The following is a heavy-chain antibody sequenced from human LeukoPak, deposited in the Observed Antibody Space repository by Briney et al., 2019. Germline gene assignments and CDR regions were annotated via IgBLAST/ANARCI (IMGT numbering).Heavy chain of an antibody. CDR1: GFTFSNAW. J-gene: IGHJ4*02. CDR3: TTHTAMGISFAY. D-gene: IGHD5-18*01. V-gene: IGHV3-15*01. Sequence: GSLRLSCAASGFTFSNAWMSWVRQAPGKGLEWVGRIKSKTDGGTTDYAAPVKGRFTISRDDSKNTLYLQMNSLKTEDTAVYYCTTHTAMGISFAYWGQGTLVTVSS. CDR2: IKSKTDGGTT.